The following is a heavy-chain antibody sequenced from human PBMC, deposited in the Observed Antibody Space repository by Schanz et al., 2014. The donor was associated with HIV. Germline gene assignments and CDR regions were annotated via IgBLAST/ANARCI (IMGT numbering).Heavy chain of an antibody. CDR2: INSDGSST. V-gene: IGHV3-74*01. Sequence: EVQLVESGGGLVRPGGSLTLSCVASGFKFSDSWMHWVRQVPGKGPVWVARINSDGSSTSYADSVKGRFTISRDNAKNTLYLQMNSLRAEDTAVYYCAKIISGSPYYYYGLDVWGLGTTVTVSS. CDR3: AKIISGSPYYYYGLDV. D-gene: IGHD1-26*01. CDR1: GFKFSDSW. J-gene: IGHJ6*02.